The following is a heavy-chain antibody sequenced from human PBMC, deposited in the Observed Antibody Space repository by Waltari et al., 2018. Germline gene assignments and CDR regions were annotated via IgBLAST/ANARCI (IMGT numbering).Heavy chain of an antibody. Sequence: QVQLQQWGAGLLKPSETLSLTCAVSGGSFSGYYWSWIRQPPGQGLEWIGEINRSGSANYNPSLKSRVTISVDTSNNQFSLKVTSETAADTAVYYCARGRAYGQSDYWGQGTLVTVSS. D-gene: IGHD4-17*01. CDR2: INRSGSA. J-gene: IGHJ4*02. V-gene: IGHV4-34*02. CDR3: ARGRAYGQSDY. CDR1: GGSFSGYY.